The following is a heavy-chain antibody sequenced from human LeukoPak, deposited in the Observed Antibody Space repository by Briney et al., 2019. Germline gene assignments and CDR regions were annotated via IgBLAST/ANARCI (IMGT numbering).Heavy chain of an antibody. CDR1: GFTFSRFW. V-gene: IGHV3-7*01. Sequence: HPGGSLRLSCAASGFTFSRFWMNWVRQAPGKGLEWVANIKQDGGEKHYVDSVKGRFTISGDNAKNSLYLQVNSLRAEDTAVYYCASGSGWLIENWGQGTLVTVSS. CDR3: ASGSGWLIEN. CDR2: IKQDGGEK. J-gene: IGHJ4*02. D-gene: IGHD6-19*01.